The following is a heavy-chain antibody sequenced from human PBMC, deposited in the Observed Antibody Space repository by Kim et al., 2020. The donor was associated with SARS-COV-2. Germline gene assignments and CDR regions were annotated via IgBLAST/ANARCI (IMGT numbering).Heavy chain of an antibody. Sequence: GGSLRLSCAASGFTFSSYSMNWVRQAPGKGLEWVSSISSSSSYIYYADSVKGRFTISRDNAKNSLYLQINSLRAEDTAVYYCAREPHPTQGDYWGQGTLVTVSS. J-gene: IGHJ4*02. CDR3: AREPHPTQGDY. CDR2: ISSSSSYI. CDR1: GFTFSSYS. V-gene: IGHV3-21*01.